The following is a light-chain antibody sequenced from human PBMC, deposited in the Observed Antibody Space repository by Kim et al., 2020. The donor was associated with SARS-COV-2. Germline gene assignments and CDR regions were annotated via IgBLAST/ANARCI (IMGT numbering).Light chain of an antibody. CDR3: QAWDSSTVV. V-gene: IGLV3-1*01. CDR1: RLGDKY. CDR2: EDR. Sequence: SYELTQPPSVSVSPGQTASISCSGDRLGDKYAYCYQRKPGQSPVLVIYEDRKRPAGIPERFSGSNSGNTATLTISGTQAMDEADYFCQAWDSSTVVFGGGTQLTVL. J-gene: IGLJ2*01.